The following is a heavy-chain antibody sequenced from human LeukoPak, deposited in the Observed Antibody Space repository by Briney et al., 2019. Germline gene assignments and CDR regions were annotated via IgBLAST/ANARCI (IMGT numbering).Heavy chain of an antibody. J-gene: IGHJ5*02. V-gene: IGHV3-30*14. CDR2: LSHDGSNK. D-gene: IGHD3-10*01. CDR3: ARDYYASGNLDL. CDR1: GFTFNSYT. Sequence: TGGSLRLSCAASGFTFNSYTLHWVRQAPGKGLEWVAVLSHDGSNKYYADSVRGRFTISRDSSKNTLFLQMNSLRAEDTAIYYCARDYYASGNLDLWGQGTLVTVSS.